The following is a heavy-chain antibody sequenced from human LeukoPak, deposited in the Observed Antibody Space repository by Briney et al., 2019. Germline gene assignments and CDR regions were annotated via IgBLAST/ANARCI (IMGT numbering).Heavy chain of an antibody. CDR2: INPNSGGT. D-gene: IGHD2-15*01. Sequence: ASVKVSCKASGYTFTSYYMHWVRQAPGQGLEWMGWINPNSGGTNYAQRFQGWVTMTRDTPISTAYMELSRLRSDDTAVYYCARGGVVITATLFFGMDVWGQGTTVTVSS. CDR3: ARGGVVITATLFFGMDV. CDR1: GYTFTSYY. V-gene: IGHV1-2*04. J-gene: IGHJ6*02.